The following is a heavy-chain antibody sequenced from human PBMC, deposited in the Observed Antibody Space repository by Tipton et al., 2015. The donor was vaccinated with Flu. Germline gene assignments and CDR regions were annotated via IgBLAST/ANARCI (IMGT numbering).Heavy chain of an antibody. V-gene: IGHV4-61*01. J-gene: IGHJ4*02. CDR1: GSSVSSDNYY. CDR3: ARRGTGGRSYDF. D-gene: IGHD2-8*02. Sequence: GLVKPSDTLSLTCNVSGSSVSSDNYYWNWIRQPPGMALEWIGCIYYSGSTNYNPSLKSRVTISLDTSKNQFSLKLSSVTAADTALYYCARRGTGGRSYDFWGQGTLVTVSS. CDR2: IYYSGST.